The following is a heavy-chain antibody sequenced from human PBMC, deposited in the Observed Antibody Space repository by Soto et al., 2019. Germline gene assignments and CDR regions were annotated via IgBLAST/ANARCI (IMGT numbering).Heavy chain of an antibody. CDR2: IYSGGST. CDR3: ARDSRYYYYYGMDV. V-gene: IGHV3-53*02. CDR1: VFTVSSNY. Sequence: EVQLVETGGGLIQPGVSLRLSCAASVFTVSSNYMSWVRQAPGKGLEWVSVIYSGGSTYYADSVKGRFTISRDNYKNTLYLQMNSLRAEDTVVYYCARDSRYYYYYGMDVWGQGTTVTVSS. J-gene: IGHJ6*02. D-gene: IGHD2-2*01.